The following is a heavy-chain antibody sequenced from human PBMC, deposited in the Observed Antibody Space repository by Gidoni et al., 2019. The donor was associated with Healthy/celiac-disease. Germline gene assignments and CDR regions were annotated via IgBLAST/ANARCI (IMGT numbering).Heavy chain of an antibody. CDR1: GFTFSSYA. CDR2: ISGSCCST. J-gene: IGHJ6*02. CDR3: ASTGYPV. Sequence: VQLLESGGGLLQPGGSLRLSCAASGFTFSSYAMSWVRQAPVKGLEWVSAISGSCCSTYYADSVKVRFTISRDNSKNTLYLQMNSLRAEDTAVYYCASTGYPVWGQGTTVTVSS. D-gene: IGHD5-18*01. V-gene: IGHV3-23*01.